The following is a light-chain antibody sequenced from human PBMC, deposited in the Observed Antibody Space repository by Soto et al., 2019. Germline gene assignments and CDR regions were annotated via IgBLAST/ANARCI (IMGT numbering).Light chain of an antibody. J-gene: IGKJ4*01. CDR1: QSVSDY. CDR2: DAS. Sequence: EVVLTQSPASLSLSPGDRATLSRRADQSVSDYVGWYQQKPGQPPRLLFFDASSRASGVPHRFSAGGSGTDFTLIISSLQPEDFAVYYCQQRINWPSTFGGGTKVEIK. CDR3: QQRINWPST. V-gene: IGKV3-11*01.